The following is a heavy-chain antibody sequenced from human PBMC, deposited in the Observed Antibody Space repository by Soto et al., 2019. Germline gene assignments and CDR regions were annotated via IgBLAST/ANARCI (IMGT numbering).Heavy chain of an antibody. CDR2: ISGSGGST. V-gene: IGHV3-23*01. D-gene: IGHD6-13*01. CDR1: GFTFSSYA. CDR3: ASRSSSWYFDY. J-gene: IGHJ4*02. Sequence: EVQLLESGGGLVQPGGSLRLSCAASGFTFSSYAMNWVRQAPGKGLEWVSVISGSGGSTYYADSVKGRFTISRENSKNTLYLQMTSLSAADMAVYYCASRSSSWYFDYWGQGTLVTVSS.